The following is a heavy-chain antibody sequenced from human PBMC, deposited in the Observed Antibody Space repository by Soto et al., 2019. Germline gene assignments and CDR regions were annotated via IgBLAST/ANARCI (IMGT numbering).Heavy chain of an antibody. CDR2: ISGSGGSR. D-gene: IGHD5-18*01. J-gene: IGHJ6*02. CDR1: GFTFSSYA. Sequence: PGGSLRLSCAASGFTFSSYAMSWVRQAPGKGLEWVSAISGSGGSRYYADSVKGRFTISRDNSKNTLYLQMNSLRAEDTAVYYCAKSFGYSYGPIHWYYGMDVWGQGTTVTVSS. V-gene: IGHV3-23*01. CDR3: AKSFGYSYGPIHWYYGMDV.